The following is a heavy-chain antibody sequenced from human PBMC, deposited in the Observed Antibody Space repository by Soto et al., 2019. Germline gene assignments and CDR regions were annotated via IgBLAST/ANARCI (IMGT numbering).Heavy chain of an antibody. D-gene: IGHD2-2*01. Sequence: EVRLVESGGGLVKPGGSLRLSCALSGDTFSLGWLSWVRQAPGEGLEWVGRIKSKSDGGTSDYAAPVKGRFTISRDDSKNTVYLQMNSLKTEDTAVYYCTRDLGGYEYFGMDVWGQGTTVTLSS. CDR1: GDTFSLGW. J-gene: IGHJ6*02. CDR2: IKSKSDGGTS. CDR3: TRDLGGYEYFGMDV. V-gene: IGHV3-15*01.